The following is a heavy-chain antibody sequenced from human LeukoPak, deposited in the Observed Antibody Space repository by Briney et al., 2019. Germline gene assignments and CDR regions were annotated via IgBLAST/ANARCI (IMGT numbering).Heavy chain of an antibody. CDR2: IISNSRYI. V-gene: IGHV3-21*01. D-gene: IGHD4-23*01. J-gene: IGHJ4*02. Sequence: GGSLRLSCAASGFTFSSYTMNWDRQAPGRGLEWVSSIISNSRYIHYADSVKGRFTISRDNAKNSLYLQMNSLRAEDTAVYYCAREDYGGNYDYWGQGTLVTVSS. CDR3: AREDYGGNYDY. CDR1: GFTFSSYT.